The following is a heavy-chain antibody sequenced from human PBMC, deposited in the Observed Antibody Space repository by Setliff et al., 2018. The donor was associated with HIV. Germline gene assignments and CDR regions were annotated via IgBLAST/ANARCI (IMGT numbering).Heavy chain of an antibody. J-gene: IGHJ6*02. CDR3: ARGLSVYSYANVYYYHGMDV. V-gene: IGHV4-38-2*02. Sequence: PSETLSLTCTVSGYSISSGYYWGWVRQPPGKGLEWIGSIDHSGSTNYNPSLKSRVTISLDTSKNKFSLRLTSVTAADTAVYYCARGLSVYSYANVYYYHGMDVWGQGTTVTVSS. CDR2: IDHSGST. CDR1: GYSISSGYY. D-gene: IGHD5-18*01.